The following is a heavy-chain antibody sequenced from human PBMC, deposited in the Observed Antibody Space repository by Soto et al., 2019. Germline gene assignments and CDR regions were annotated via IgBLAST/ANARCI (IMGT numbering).Heavy chain of an antibody. CDR2: IIPIFGTA. Sequence: SVKVSCKASGGTFSSYAISWVRQAPGQGLEWMGGIIPIFGTANYAQKFQGRVTITADESTSTAYMELSSLSSEDTAVYYCARRTGGYSYGYGPYYYYYYGMDVWGQGTTVTVSS. D-gene: IGHD5-18*01. CDR3: ARRTGGYSYGYGPYYYYYYGMDV. V-gene: IGHV1-69*13. CDR1: GGTFSSYA. J-gene: IGHJ6*02.